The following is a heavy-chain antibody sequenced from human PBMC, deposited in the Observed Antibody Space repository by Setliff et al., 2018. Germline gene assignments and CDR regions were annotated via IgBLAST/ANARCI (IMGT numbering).Heavy chain of an antibody. CDR2: IIPIFGTA. CDR1: GGTFSSYA. J-gene: IGHJ3*02. CDR3: ARRMWELRSDAFDI. D-gene: IGHD1-26*01. V-gene: IGHV1-69*13. Sequence: SVKVSCKASGGTFSSYAISWVRQAPGQGLEWMGGIIPIFGTANYAQKFQGRVTITADESTSTAYMELSSLRSADTAGNYCARRMWELRSDAFDIWGQGTMVTVSS.